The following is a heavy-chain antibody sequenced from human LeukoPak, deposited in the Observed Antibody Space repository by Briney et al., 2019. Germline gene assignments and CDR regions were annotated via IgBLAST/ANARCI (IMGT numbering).Heavy chain of an antibody. D-gene: IGHD2-21*01. CDR3: TTDYGSSISSYYYYGMDV. V-gene: IGHV3-15*07. J-gene: IGHJ6*02. CDR1: GFTFRSYS. Sequence: GGSLRLSCTASGFTFRSYSMNWVRQAPGKGLEWVGRIKSKAYGGTTDYAAPVKGRFTISRDDSKNTLYLQMNSLKTEDTAVYYCTTDYGSSISSYYYYGMDVWGQGTTVTVSS. CDR2: IKSKAYGGTT.